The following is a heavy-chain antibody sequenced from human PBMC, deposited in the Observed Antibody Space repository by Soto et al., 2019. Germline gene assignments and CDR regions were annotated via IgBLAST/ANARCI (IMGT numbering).Heavy chain of an antibody. D-gene: IGHD3-3*01. CDR1: GYRFSNYW. V-gene: IGHV5-51*01. CDR3: ARLGFNYDFLSGYYNVHHYYGIDV. CDR2: IYPGDSDT. J-gene: IGHJ6*02. Sequence: PGESLKISCQGFGYRFSNYWIGWVRQMPGEGLEWMGIIYPGDSDTRYSPSFQGQVTISADKSINSVYLQWSSLKASDTATYYCARLGFNYDFLSGYYNVHHYYGIDVWGQGTTVTVSS.